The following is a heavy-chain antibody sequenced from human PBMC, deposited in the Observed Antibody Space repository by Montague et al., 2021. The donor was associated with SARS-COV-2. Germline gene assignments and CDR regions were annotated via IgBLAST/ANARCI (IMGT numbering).Heavy chain of an antibody. D-gene: IGHD6-6*01. CDR2: IYHNGTS. CDR1: GGSISTSNW. J-gene: IGHJ4*02. V-gene: IGHV4-4*02. Sequence: SETRSLTCAVSGGSISTSNWCNWVRQPPGKGLEWIGQIYHNGTSNYNPSLKSRVTISVDKSKNQFYLRLSSVTAADTAVYYCARFSGIAVRRPFDYWGQGTLVTVSS. CDR3: ARFSGIAVRRPFDY.